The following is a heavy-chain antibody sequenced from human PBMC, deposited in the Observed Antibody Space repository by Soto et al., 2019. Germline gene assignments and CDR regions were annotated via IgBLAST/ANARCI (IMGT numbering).Heavy chain of an antibody. CDR1: GFTFSSYA. Sequence: EVQLLESGGGLVQPGGSLRLSCAASGFTFSSYAMSWVRQAPGKGLEWVSAISGSGGSTYYADSVKGRFTISRDNSKNTLYLQMNSRRAEDTAVYYCAKDKGSWYDYLYYCYYYMDVWGKGTTVTVSS. CDR3: AKDKGSWYDYLYYCYYYMDV. CDR2: ISGSGGST. V-gene: IGHV3-23*01. D-gene: IGHD6-13*01. J-gene: IGHJ6*03.